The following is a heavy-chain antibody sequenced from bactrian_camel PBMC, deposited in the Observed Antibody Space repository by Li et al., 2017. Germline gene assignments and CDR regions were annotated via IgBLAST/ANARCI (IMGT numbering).Heavy chain of an antibody. J-gene: IGHJ4*01. V-gene: IGHV3S40*01. Sequence: DVQLVESGGGLVQPGGSLRLSCAASGFTFSTYDMSWVRQAPGKGLEWVSAINSGGGSTYYADSVKGRFTISQDNAKNTVYLQMNSLKPEDTAVYYCAAEAAASTGNPKPRSCPPMGWGGSGQGTQVTVS. CDR1: GFTFSTYD. D-gene: IGHD5*01. CDR2: INSGGGST.